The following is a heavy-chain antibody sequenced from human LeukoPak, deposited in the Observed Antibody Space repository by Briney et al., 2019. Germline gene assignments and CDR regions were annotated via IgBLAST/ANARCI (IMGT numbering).Heavy chain of an antibody. Sequence: GRSLRLSCAASGFTFSSYGMHWVRQAPGKGLEWVAVISYDGSNKYYADSVKGRFTISRDNSKNTLYLQMNSLRAEDTAVYYCAKASSDYDSSGIDYWGQGTLVTVSS. CDR1: GFTFSSYG. V-gene: IGHV3-30*18. CDR2: ISYDGSNK. J-gene: IGHJ4*02. D-gene: IGHD3-22*01. CDR3: AKASSDYDSSGIDY.